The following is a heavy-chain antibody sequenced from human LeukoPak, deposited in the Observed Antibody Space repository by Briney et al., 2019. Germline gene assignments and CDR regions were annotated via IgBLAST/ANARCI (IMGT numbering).Heavy chain of an antibody. CDR1: GFTFGSYA. Sequence: TGGSLRLSCAASGFTFGSYAMYWVRQAPGKGLEWVSGIFGSGGSAHYADSVKGRSTISRDNSKNTVYLQMDSLRVEDTAIYYCAKTTTGYSSGRYPAWPIDYWGQGTLVTVSS. J-gene: IGHJ4*02. V-gene: IGHV3-23*01. CDR2: IFGSGGSA. CDR3: AKTTTGYSSGRYPAWPIDY. D-gene: IGHD2-15*01.